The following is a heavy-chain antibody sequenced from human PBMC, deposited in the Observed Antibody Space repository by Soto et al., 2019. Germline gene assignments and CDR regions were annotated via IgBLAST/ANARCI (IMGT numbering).Heavy chain of an antibody. CDR1: GFSLSNAGLG. CDR2: IFSNDEK. V-gene: IGHV2-26*04. Sequence: QVTVKESGPVLVKPTETLTLTCTVSGFSLSNAGLGVSWIRQPPGKALEWLAHIFSNDEKSYSTSLKSTLTISKDTSKCQVVLTMTNMDPVDTATYYCASTYSTSWYWFDPLGQGTLVTVSS. CDR3: ASTYSTSWYWFDP. J-gene: IGHJ5*02. D-gene: IGHD6-13*01.